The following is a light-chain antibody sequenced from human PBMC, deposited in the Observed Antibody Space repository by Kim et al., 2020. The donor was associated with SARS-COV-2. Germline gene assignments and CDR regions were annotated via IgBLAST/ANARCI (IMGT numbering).Light chain of an antibody. V-gene: IGLV3-21*04. CDR1: NIGSKS. CDR3: QVWDSSSDHPNWV. Sequence: SSELTQPPSVSVAPGKTARITCGGNNIGSKSVHWYQQKPGQAPVLVIYYDSDRPSGIPERFSGSNSGNTATLTISRVEAGDEADYYCQVWDSSSDHPNWV. J-gene: IGLJ3*02. CDR2: YDS.